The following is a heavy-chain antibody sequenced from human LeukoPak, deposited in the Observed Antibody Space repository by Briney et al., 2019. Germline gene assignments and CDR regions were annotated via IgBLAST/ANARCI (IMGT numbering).Heavy chain of an antibody. Sequence: GGSLRLSCAASGFTFSSYSMNWVRQAPGKGLVWVSRINSDGSSTSYADSVKGRFTISRDNAKNTLYLQMNSLRAEDTAVYYCARDWSYYYGSGSYNWGQGTLVTVSS. CDR3: ARDWSYYYGSGSYN. CDR1: GFTFSSYS. V-gene: IGHV3-74*01. CDR2: INSDGSST. D-gene: IGHD3-10*01. J-gene: IGHJ4*02.